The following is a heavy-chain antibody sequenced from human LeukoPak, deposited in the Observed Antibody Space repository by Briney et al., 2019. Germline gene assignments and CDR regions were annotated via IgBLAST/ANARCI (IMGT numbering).Heavy chain of an antibody. V-gene: IGHV3-30-3*01. D-gene: IGHD1-26*01. CDR2: ISYDGSNK. J-gene: IGHJ6*02. CDR3: ARDLWELLGDYYGMDV. Sequence: QPGRSLRLPCAASGFTFSSYAMHWVRQAPGKGLEWVAVISYDGSNKYYADSVKGRFTISRDNSKNTLYLQMNSLRAEDTAVYYCARDLWELLGDYYGMDVWGQGTTVTVSS. CDR1: GFTFSSYA.